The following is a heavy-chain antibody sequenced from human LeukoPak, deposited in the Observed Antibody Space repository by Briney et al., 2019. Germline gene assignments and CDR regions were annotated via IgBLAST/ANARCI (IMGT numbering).Heavy chain of an antibody. D-gene: IGHD6-13*01. Sequence: PPDTQSLTCTVSGGSISSSSNYWGWIRQPPLKRPARIGSIYYSGSTYYNPSLKSRVTISVDTSKNQLSLKLSSVTAADTAVYYCASARTSSRSWFTFDYWGQGILVTVSS. J-gene: IGHJ4*02. CDR1: GGSISSSSNY. V-gene: IGHV4-39*01. CDR3: ASARTSSRSWFTFDY. CDR2: IYYSGST.